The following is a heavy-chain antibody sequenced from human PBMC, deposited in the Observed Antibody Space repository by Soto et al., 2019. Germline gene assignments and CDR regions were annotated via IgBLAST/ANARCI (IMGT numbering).Heavy chain of an antibody. CDR2: IWYDGSNK. D-gene: IGHD5-12*01. CDR1: GFTFSSYG. Sequence: GGSLRLSCAASGFTFSSYGMHWVRQAPGKGLEWVAVIWYDGSNKYYADSVKGRFTISRDNSKNTLYLQMNSLRAEDTAVYYCAKDQEMATIRGGSDYWGQGTLVTVSS. CDR3: AKDQEMATIRGGSDY. J-gene: IGHJ4*02. V-gene: IGHV3-30*02.